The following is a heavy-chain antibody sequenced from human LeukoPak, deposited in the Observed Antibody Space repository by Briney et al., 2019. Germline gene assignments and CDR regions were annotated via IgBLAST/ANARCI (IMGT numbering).Heavy chain of an antibody. V-gene: IGHV1-18*01. CDR1: GYAFTSYG. CDR2: ISAYNGNT. J-gene: IGHJ6*03. Sequence: GASVKVSCKASGYAFTSYGISWVRQAPGQGLEWMGWISAYNGNTNYAQKLQGRVIMTGDTSTSTVYMELRSLRSEDTAVYYCARARGSGSYYGHDYYYYYYMDVWGQGTTVTVSS. CDR3: ARARGSGSYYGHDYYYYYYMDV. D-gene: IGHD3-10*01.